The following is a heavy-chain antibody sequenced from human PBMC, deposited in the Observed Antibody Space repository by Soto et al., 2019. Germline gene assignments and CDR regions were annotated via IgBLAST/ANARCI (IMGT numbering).Heavy chain of an antibody. CDR3: ARHSSSWGWFDP. Sequence: SETLSLTCAVYGGSFSGYYWSWIRQPPGKGLEWIGEINHSGSTNYNPSLKSRVTISIDTSKNQFSLKLSSVTAADTAVYYCARHSSSWGWFDPWGQGTLVTVSS. D-gene: IGHD6-13*01. V-gene: IGHV4-34*01. CDR1: GGSFSGYY. J-gene: IGHJ5*02. CDR2: INHSGST.